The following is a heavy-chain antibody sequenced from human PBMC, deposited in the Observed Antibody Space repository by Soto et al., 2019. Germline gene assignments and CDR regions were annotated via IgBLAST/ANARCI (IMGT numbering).Heavy chain of an antibody. Sequence: PSETLSLTCTVSGGPMSSFYWTWIRQPPGKGLEWIGYIYYSGSTNYNPSLKSRVTISVDTSKNQFSLKLSSVTAADTAVYYCARNYYDSSGPLDYWGQGTLVTVSS. J-gene: IGHJ4*02. CDR3: ARNYYDSSGPLDY. CDR2: IYYSGST. V-gene: IGHV4-59*01. D-gene: IGHD3-22*01. CDR1: GGPMSSFY.